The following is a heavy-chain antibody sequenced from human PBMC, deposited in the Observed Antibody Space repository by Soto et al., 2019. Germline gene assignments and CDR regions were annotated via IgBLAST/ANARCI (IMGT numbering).Heavy chain of an antibody. D-gene: IGHD3-3*01. CDR1: GGSISSGGYY. CDR2: IYYSGST. Sequence: QVQLQESGPGLVKPSQTLSLTCTVSGGSISSGGYYWSWIRQHPGKGLEWIGYIYYSGSTYYNPSLKSRVTISVDTSKNQFSLKLSSVTAADTAVYYCARDHPPNRGPNRFYYYYGMDVWGQGTTVTVSS. V-gene: IGHV4-31*03. J-gene: IGHJ6*02. CDR3: ARDHPPNRGPNRFYYYYGMDV.